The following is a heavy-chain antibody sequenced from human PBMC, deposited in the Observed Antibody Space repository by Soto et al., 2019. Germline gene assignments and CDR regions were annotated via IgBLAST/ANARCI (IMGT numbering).Heavy chain of an antibody. Sequence: QVQLVQSGAEVKKPGSSVKVSCKASGGTFSSYAISWVRQAPGQGLEWMGGIIPIFGPANYAQKFQGRVTFTADESTSTAYMDLSSLSSHDTAVYYCASAPGAAVAGPTEFDSWGQGTLVTVSS. CDR2: IIPIFGPA. CDR1: GGTFSSYA. J-gene: IGHJ4*02. D-gene: IGHD6-19*01. CDR3: ASAPGAAVAGPTEFDS. V-gene: IGHV1-69*12.